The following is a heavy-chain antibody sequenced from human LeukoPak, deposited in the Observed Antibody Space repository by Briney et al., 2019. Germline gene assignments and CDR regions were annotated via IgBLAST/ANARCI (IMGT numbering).Heavy chain of an antibody. J-gene: IGHJ3*02. D-gene: IGHD3-9*01. V-gene: IGHV4-59*01. CDR1: GGSISSYY. CDR3: ARQLRYFDWSTPPAFDI. Sequence: SETLSLTCTVSGGSISSYYWSWIRQPPGKGLEWIGYIYYSGSTNYNPSLKSRVTISVDTSKNQFSLKLSSVTAADTAVYYCARQLRYFDWSTPPAFDIWGQGTMVTVSS. CDR2: IYYSGST.